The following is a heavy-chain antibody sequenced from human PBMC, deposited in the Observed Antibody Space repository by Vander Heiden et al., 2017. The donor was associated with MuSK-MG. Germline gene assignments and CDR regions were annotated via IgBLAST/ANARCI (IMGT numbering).Heavy chain of an antibody. J-gene: IGHJ3*02. Sequence: EMQLVESGGGLVQPGGSLSLSCAASGFTFSGYWMYWVRQAPGKGLVWVSRINSDGISTTYADSVKGRFTISRDNAKNTLFLQMNSLRPEDTAVYYCVRVYSSSWYTAFDIWGQGTMVTVSS. CDR2: INSDGIST. D-gene: IGHD6-13*01. CDR3: VRVYSSSWYTAFDI. V-gene: IGHV3-74*01. CDR1: GFTFSGYW.